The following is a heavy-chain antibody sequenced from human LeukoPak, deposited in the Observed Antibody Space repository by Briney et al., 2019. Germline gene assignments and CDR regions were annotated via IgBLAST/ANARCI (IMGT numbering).Heavy chain of an antibody. CDR3: ARSRYGDLDY. Sequence: SGTLSLTCAVSGGSISSANWWSWVRQPPGKGLEWIGEIYHSGSTNYHPSLESRVTISVDKSKNQFSLKLYSVTAADTAVYYCARSRYGDLDYWGQGTLVTVSS. D-gene: IGHD4-17*01. CDR1: GGSISSANW. V-gene: IGHV4-4*02. CDR2: IYHSGST. J-gene: IGHJ4*02.